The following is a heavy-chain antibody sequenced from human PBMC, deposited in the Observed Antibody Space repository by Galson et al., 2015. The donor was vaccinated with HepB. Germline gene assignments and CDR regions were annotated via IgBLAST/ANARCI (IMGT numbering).Heavy chain of an antibody. CDR3: AKDYDFWSGSYYFDY. J-gene: IGHJ4*02. V-gene: IGHV3-30*18. D-gene: IGHD3-3*01. Sequence: SLRLSCAASGFTFSSYGMHWVRQAPGKGLEWVAVISYDGSNKYYADSVKGRFTISRDNSKNTLYLQMNSLRAEDTAVYYCAKDYDFWSGSYYFDYWGQGTLVTVSS. CDR1: GFTFSSYG. CDR2: ISYDGSNK.